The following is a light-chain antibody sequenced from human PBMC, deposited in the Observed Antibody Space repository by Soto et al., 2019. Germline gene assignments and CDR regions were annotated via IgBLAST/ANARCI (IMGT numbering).Light chain of an antibody. CDR3: QLDYE. J-gene: IGKJ1*01. CDR1: QSLSRCY. V-gene: IGKV3-20*01. Sequence: EIVLTQSPGTLSLSPGERATLSCRASQSLSRCYLAWYQQKPGQAPRLLIYDASRRATGIPDRFSCSGSGTDFTLAMGRLEPEGLAVYYFQLDYEVGQGTKAETK. CDR2: DAS.